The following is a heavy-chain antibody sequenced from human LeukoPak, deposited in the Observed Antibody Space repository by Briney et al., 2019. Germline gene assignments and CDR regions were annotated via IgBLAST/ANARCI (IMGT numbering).Heavy chain of an antibody. Sequence: GRSLRLSCAASEFTFSSYAMHWVRQAPGKGLEWVAVISYDGSNKYYADSVKGRFTISRDNSKNTLYLQMNSLRAEDTAVYYCARDLDSGYGIGGSFHWGQGTLVTVSS. CDR3: ARDLDSGYGIGGSFH. J-gene: IGHJ4*02. V-gene: IGHV3-30-3*01. CDR2: ISYDGSNK. CDR1: EFTFSSYA. D-gene: IGHD3-22*01.